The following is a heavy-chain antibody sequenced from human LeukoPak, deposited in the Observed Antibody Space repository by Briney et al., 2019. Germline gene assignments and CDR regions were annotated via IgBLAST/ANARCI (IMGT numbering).Heavy chain of an antibody. CDR2: IYYNGIS. CDR3: ARSDYYDYRQIDF. V-gene: IGHV4-39*01. D-gene: IGHD3-22*01. J-gene: IGHJ4*02. CDR1: GDSISTSSYY. Sequence: SETLSLTCTVSGDSISTSSYYWGWNRQSPGKGLQRLGSIYYNGISHYNPSLKGRLTIYVDTSRNQFSLHVSSVTAADTAVFYCARSDYYDYRQIDFWGQGTLVTVSS.